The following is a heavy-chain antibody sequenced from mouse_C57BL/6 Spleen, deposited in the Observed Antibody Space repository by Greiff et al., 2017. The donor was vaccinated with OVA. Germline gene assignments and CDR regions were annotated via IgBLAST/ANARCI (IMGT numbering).Heavy chain of an antibody. CDR1: GYTFTSYW. Sequence: QVQLKQPGAELVKPGASVKMSCKASGYTFTSYWITWVKQRPGQGLEWIGDIYPGSGSTNYNEKFKSKATLTVDTSSSTAYMQLSSLTSEDSAVYYCAFYYGNYDYAMDYWGQGTSVTVSS. J-gene: IGHJ4*01. CDR3: AFYYGNYDYAMDY. CDR2: IYPGSGST. D-gene: IGHD2-1*01. V-gene: IGHV1-55*01.